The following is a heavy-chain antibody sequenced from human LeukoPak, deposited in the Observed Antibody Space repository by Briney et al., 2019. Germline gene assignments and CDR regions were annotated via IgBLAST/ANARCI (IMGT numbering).Heavy chain of an antibody. CDR2: INHSGST. J-gene: IGHJ4*02. V-gene: IGHV4-34*01. D-gene: IGHD3-9*01. CDR3: ARQGGLRYFDWLAYFDY. CDR1: GGSFSGYY. Sequence: SETLSLTCAVYGGSFSGYYWSWIRQPPGKGLEWIGEINHSGSTNYNPSLKSRVTISVDTSKNQFSLKLSSVTAADTAVYYCARQGGLRYFDWLAYFDYWGQGTLVTVSS.